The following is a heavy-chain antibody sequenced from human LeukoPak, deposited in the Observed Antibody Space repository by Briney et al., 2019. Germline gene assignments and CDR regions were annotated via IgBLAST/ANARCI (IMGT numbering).Heavy chain of an antibody. CDR3: ATFAGVVPGGLLL. Sequence: GGSLRLSCEASGFSLSSWSMSWLRHRPGKGLEWVSYISSSGYSIYYADSVKGRFTISRDSSKNSLFLQMNSLRAEDTAVYYCATFAGVVPGGLLLWGKGTTVIVSS. CDR1: GFSLSSWS. V-gene: IGHV3-48*01. CDR2: ISSSGYSI. J-gene: IGHJ6*04. D-gene: IGHD2-2*01.